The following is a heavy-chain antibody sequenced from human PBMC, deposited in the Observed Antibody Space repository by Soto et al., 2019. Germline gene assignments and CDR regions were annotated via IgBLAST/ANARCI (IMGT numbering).Heavy chain of an antibody. CDR2: IDQSGGT. CDR3: AREDSYGWSGESLAV. D-gene: IGHD6-19*01. J-gene: IGHJ6*02. CDR1: GDSLRGQS. V-gene: IGHV4-34*01. Sequence: SETLSLTCAVVGDSLRGQSWNWIRQSPGKGLEWIGEIDQSGGTNYNPSLKSRAIISDDTSKNQFSLTLTSVTAADTAVYYCAREDSYGWSGESLAVWGQGTTVTGS.